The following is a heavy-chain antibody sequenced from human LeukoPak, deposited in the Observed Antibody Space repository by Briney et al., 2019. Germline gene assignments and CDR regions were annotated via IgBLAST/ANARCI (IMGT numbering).Heavy chain of an antibody. CDR2: IKQGGSEK. V-gene: IGHV3-7*01. J-gene: IGHJ3*02. D-gene: IGHD4-23*01. Sequence: GGSPRLSCAASGFTISSNYMSWVRQAPGKGLEWVANIKQGGSEKYYVDSVKGRFTISRDNAKNSLYLQMNSLRAEDTAVYYCARDIRWYQTTHAFDIWGQGTMVTVSS. CDR3: ARDIRWYQTTHAFDI. CDR1: GFTISSNY.